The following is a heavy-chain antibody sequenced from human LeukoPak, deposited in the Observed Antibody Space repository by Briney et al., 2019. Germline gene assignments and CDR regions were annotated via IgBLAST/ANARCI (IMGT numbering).Heavy chain of an antibody. CDR2: INHSVSN. V-gene: IGHV4-34*01. D-gene: IGHD3-16*02. CDR3: AKSSSYGFVDI. CDR1: GGSLCGYY. J-gene: IGHJ3*02. Sequence: PGSLCLTSAVYGGSLCGYYWSSSCQPPGKRLGWRGEINHSVSNNYSPTLKSRVHISVDTSKNHFSLKLSSVTAADTAVYYCAKSSSYGFVDIWGQGTMVTVSS.